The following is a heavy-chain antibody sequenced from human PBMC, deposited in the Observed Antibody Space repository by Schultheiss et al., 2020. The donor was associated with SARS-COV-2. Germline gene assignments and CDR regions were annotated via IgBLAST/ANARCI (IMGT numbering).Heavy chain of an antibody. V-gene: IGHV3-66*02. D-gene: IGHD6-13*01. Sequence: GESLKISCAASGFTVSSNYMSWVRQAPGKGLEWVSVIYSGGSTYYADSVKGRFTISRDNSKNTLYLQMNSLRAEDTAVYYCADFSSSWYWGAGYWGQGTLVTVSS. CDR3: ADFSSSWYWGAGY. CDR1: GFTVSSNY. J-gene: IGHJ4*02. CDR2: IYSGGST.